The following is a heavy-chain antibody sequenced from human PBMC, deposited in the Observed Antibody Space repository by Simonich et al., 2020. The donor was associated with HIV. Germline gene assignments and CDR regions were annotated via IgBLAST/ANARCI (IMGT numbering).Heavy chain of an antibody. CDR3: ARRRAFRRAAAGFDY. V-gene: IGHV2-5*02. J-gene: IGHJ4*02. D-gene: IGHD6-13*01. Sequence: QITLKESGPTLLKPTQTLTLTCTFSGFSLSTSGVGVGWIRQPPGKALEWLALIYWDDDKRYSPSLKSKLTITKDTSKNQVVLTMTTMDPVDTATYYCARRRAFRRAAAGFDYWGQGTLVTVSS. CDR1: GFSLSTSGVG. CDR2: IYWDDDK.